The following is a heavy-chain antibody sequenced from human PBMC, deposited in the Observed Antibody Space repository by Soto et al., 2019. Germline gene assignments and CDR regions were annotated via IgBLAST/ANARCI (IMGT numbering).Heavy chain of an antibody. V-gene: IGHV4-4*02. CDR1: GGSISSSNW. Sequence: QVQLQESGPGLVKPSGTLSLTCAVSGGSISSSNWWSWVRQPPGKGLVWIGEIYHSGSTNYNPSLKSRVTISVDKSKNQFSLKLSSVTAADTAVYYCASAAAGDYYYYGMDVWGQGTTFTVSS. D-gene: IGHD6-13*01. CDR2: IYHSGST. J-gene: IGHJ6*02. CDR3: ASAAAGDYYYYGMDV.